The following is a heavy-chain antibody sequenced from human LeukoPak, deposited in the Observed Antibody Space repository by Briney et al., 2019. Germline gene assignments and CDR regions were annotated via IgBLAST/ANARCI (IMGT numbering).Heavy chain of an antibody. D-gene: IGHD3-10*01. J-gene: IGHJ6*02. CDR1: GFTFSSYA. CDR2: ISYDGSNK. V-gene: IGHV3-30-3*01. Sequence: GRSLRLSCAASGFTFSSYAMHWVRQAPGKGLEWVAVISYDGSNKYYADSVKGRFTISRDNSKNTLYLQMNSLRAGDTAVYYCARVWGITMVRGVIPSYGMDVWGQGTTVTVSS. CDR3: ARVWGITMVRGVIPSYGMDV.